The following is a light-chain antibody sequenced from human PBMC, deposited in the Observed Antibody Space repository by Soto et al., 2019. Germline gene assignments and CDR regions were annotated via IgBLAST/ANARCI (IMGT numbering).Light chain of an antibody. CDR2: WAS. J-gene: IGKJ1*01. V-gene: IGKV4-1*01. Sequence: DIVMTQSPDSLAVSLGERATINCKSSQSVLYSSNNKNYLAWYQQKPGQPPKLLIYWASTRESGVPDRFSGSGSGTDFTLTSSSLQAEDVAVYYCQQYDSPWTFGQGTKVEIK. CDR3: QQYDSPWT. CDR1: QSVLYSSNNKNY.